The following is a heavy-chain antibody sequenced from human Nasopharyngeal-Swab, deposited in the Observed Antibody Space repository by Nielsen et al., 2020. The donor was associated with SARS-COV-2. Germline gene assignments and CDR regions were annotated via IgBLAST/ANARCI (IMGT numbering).Heavy chain of an antibody. CDR1: GGSFSGYY. V-gene: IGHV4-34*01. D-gene: IGHD6-13*01. CDR2: INHSGST. CDR3: ARVKGIAAANYYYGMDV. J-gene: IGHJ6*02. Sequence: GSLRLSCAVYGGSFSGYYWSWIRQPPGKGLEWIGEINHSGSTNYNPSLKSRVTISVDTSKNQLSLKLSSVTAADTAVYYCARVKGIAAANYYYGMDVWGQGTTVTVSS.